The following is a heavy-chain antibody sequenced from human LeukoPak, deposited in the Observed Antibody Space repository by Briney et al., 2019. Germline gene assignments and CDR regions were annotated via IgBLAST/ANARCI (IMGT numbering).Heavy chain of an antibody. CDR2: ISAYNGNT. CDR1: GYTFTSYG. CDR3: ARTGFLGVIITSRYFDY. J-gene: IGHJ4*02. V-gene: IGHV1-18*01. Sequence: ASVKVSCKASGYTFTSYGISWVRQAPGQGLEWMGWISAYNGNTNYAQKLQGRVTMTTDTSTSTAYMELRSLRSDDTAVYYCARTGFLGVIITSRYFDYWGQGTLVTVSS. D-gene: IGHD3-10*01.